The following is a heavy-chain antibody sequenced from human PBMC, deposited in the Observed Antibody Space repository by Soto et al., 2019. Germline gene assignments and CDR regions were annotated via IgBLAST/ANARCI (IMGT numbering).Heavy chain of an antibody. V-gene: IGHV4-59*08. CDR2: IYYSGST. Sequence: SETLSLTCTVSGGSISSYYWSWIRQPPGKGLEWIGYIYYSGSTNYNPSLKSRVTISVDTSKNQFSLKLSSVTAADTAVYYCARHGGPGSYAILYYYYYYMDVWGKGTTVTVSS. CDR1: GGSISSYY. J-gene: IGHJ6*03. D-gene: IGHD3-16*01. CDR3: ARHGGPGSYAILYYYYYYMDV.